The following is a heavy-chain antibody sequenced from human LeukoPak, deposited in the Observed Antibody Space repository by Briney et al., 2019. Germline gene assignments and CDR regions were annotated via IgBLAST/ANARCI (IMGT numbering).Heavy chain of an antibody. CDR3: ARRAGPYSGYAYYYYYYMDA. CDR1: GGSFSGYY. Sequence: SETLSLTCAVYGGSFSGYYWSWIRQPPGKGLEWIGEINHSGSTNYNPSLKSRVTISVDTSKNQFSLKLSSVTAADTAVYYCARRAGPYSGYAYYYYYYMDAWGKGTTVTVSS. CDR2: INHSGST. D-gene: IGHD5-12*01. J-gene: IGHJ6*03. V-gene: IGHV4-34*01.